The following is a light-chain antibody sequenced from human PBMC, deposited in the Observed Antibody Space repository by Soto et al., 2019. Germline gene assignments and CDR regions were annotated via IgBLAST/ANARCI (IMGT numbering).Light chain of an antibody. CDR2: DAS. CDR1: EDITNY. Sequence: DIQMTQSPSSLSASVGDRITITCQASEDITNYLHWYQQKPGKAPKLLIYDASNLETGVPSRFSGSGSGTDFSSTISSLQAEDIATYYCQQYDYMPYTFGQGTKLEMK. J-gene: IGKJ2*01. CDR3: QQYDYMPYT. V-gene: IGKV1-33*01.